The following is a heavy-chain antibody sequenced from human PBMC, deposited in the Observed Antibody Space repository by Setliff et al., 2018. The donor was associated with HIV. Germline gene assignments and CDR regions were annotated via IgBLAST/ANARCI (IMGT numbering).Heavy chain of an antibody. CDR3: ARPLLQQLVLGINWFDP. Sequence: GGSLRLSCAASGFIFSSYGMHWVRQAPGKGLEWVAFIRHDGSNKYYADSVKGRFTISRDNSKNTLYLQMNSLRAEDTAVYYCARPLLQQLVLGINWFDPWGQGTLVTVSS. CDR2: IRHDGSNK. V-gene: IGHV3-30*02. J-gene: IGHJ5*02. CDR1: GFIFSSYG. D-gene: IGHD6-13*01.